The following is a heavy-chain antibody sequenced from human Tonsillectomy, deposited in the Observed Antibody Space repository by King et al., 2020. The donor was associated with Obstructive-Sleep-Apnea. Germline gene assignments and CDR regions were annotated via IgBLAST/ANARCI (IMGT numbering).Heavy chain of an antibody. V-gene: IGHV5-10-1*03. CDR2: IDPSDSYT. D-gene: IGHD6-19*01. J-gene: IGHJ6*02. CDR3: ARRGVSGWGYYYGMDV. CDR1: GYSFTSYW. Sequence: VQLVQSGAEVKKPGESLRISCKGSGYSFTSYWISWVRQMPGKGLEWMGRIDPSDSYTNYSPSFQGHVTISADKSISTAYLQWSSLKAADTAMYYCARRGVSGWGYYYGMDVWGQGTTVTVSS.